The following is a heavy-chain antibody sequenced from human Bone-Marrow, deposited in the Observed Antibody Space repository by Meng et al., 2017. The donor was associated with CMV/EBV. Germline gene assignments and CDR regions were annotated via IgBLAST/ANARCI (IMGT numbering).Heavy chain of an antibody. D-gene: IGHD3-22*01. CDR1: GFTFSSYG. CDR3: AREGYYYDSSGYYPEPQYYFDY. J-gene: IGHJ4*02. Sequence: GESLKISCAASGFTFSSYGMNWVRQAPGEGLEWVANIKQDGSEKYYVDSVKGRFTISRDNAKNSLYLQMNSLRAEDTAVYYCAREGYYYDSSGYYPEPQYYFDYWGQGTLVTVSS. V-gene: IGHV3-7*01. CDR2: IKQDGSEK.